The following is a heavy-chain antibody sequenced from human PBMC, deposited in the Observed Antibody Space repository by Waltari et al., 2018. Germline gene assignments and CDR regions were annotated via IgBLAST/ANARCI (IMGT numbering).Heavy chain of an antibody. V-gene: IGHV4-4*07. CDR3: AREALSSSWLENWYFDL. J-gene: IGHJ2*01. Sequence: QVQLQESGPGLVKPSETLSLTCTVPGGSISSYYWSWIRQPAGKGLEWIGRIYTSGSTNYNPSLKSRVTMSVDTSKNQFSLKLSSVTAADTAVYYCAREALSSSWLENWYFDLWGRGTLVTVSS. D-gene: IGHD6-13*01. CDR2: IYTSGST. CDR1: GGSISSYY.